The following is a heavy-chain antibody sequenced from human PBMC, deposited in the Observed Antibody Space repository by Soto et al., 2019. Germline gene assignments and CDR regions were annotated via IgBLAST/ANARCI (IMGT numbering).Heavy chain of an antibody. D-gene: IGHD4-17*01. Sequence: QVQLVQSGAEVKKPGSSVKVSCKASGGTFSSYAISWVRQAPGQGLEWMGGIIPIFGTANNAQKFQGRVTITADESTSTAYMELSSLRSEDTAVYYCARELGDYGANYYGMDVWGQGTTVTVSS. J-gene: IGHJ6*02. CDR3: ARELGDYGANYYGMDV. CDR2: IIPIFGTA. V-gene: IGHV1-69*01. CDR1: GGTFSSYA.